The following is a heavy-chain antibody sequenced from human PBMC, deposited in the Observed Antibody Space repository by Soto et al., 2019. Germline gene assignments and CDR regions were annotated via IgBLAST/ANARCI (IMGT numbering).Heavy chain of an antibody. CDR1: GGSVSSGSYY. J-gene: IGHJ5*02. Sequence: NPSETLSLTCTVSGGSVSSGSYYWSWIRQPPGKGLEWIGYIYYSGSTNYNPSLKSRVTISVDTSKNQFSLKLSSVTADDTPVYYCGRYIHVSASLTWGQGTLVTVSS. CDR2: IYYSGST. V-gene: IGHV4-61*01. CDR3: GRYIHVSASLT. D-gene: IGHD3-10*01.